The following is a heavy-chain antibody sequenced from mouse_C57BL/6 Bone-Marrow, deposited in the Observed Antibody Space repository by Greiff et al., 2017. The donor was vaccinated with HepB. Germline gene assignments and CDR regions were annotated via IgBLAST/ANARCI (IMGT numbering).Heavy chain of an antibody. V-gene: IGHV1-47*01. CDR3: ARGDYDYDGFAY. CDR2: FHPYNDDT. CDR1: GYTFTTYP. Sequence: VKLMESGAELVKPGASVKMSCKASGYTFTTYPIEWLKQNHGKSLEWIGNFHPYNDDTKYNEKFKGKATLTVEKSSSTVYLELSRLTSDDSAVYYCARGDYDYDGFAYWGEGTRVTVSA. J-gene: IGHJ3*01. D-gene: IGHD2-4*01.